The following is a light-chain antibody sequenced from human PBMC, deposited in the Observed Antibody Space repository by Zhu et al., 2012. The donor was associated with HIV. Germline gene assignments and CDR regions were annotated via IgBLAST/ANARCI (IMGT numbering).Light chain of an antibody. V-gene: IGKV1-39*01. Sequence: IQMTQSPSSLSASVGDRVTITCRASQSINSYLNWYQQRPGKAPELLIYASSSLQAGVPSRFSSSESGTDFTLTISSLQLEDFATYYCQQSHDTPRTFGQGTKLEIK. CDR3: QQSHDTPRT. J-gene: IGKJ2*01. CDR1: QSINSY. CDR2: ASS.